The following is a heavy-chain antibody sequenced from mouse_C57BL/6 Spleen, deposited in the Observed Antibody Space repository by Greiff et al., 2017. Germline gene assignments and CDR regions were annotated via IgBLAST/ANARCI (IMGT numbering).Heavy chain of an antibody. D-gene: IGHD3-2*02. Sequence: QVQLQQPGAELVRPGSSVKLSCKASGYTFTSYWMHWVKQRPIQGLEWIGNIDPSDSETHYNQKFKDKATLTVDKSSSTAYMQRSSLTSEDSAVYYCALQLRLRTMDYWGQGTSVTVSS. J-gene: IGHJ4*01. CDR3: ALQLRLRTMDY. CDR1: GYTFTSYW. CDR2: IDPSDSET. V-gene: IGHV1-52*01.